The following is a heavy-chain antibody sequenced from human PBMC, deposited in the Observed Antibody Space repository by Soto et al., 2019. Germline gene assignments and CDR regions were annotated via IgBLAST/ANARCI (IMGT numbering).Heavy chain of an antibody. CDR2: ISWNSGSI. J-gene: IGHJ4*02. V-gene: IGHV3-9*01. CDR1: GFTFDDYA. Sequence: GGSLRLSCAASGFTFDDYAMHWVRQAPGKGLECVSGISWNSGSICYADSVKGRFTISRGNAKNPLYLQMDSLKAEDTALFYCAKDIGGGNILTGYYVDYWGQGTLVTVSS. CDR3: AKDIGGGNILTGYYVDY. D-gene: IGHD3-9*01.